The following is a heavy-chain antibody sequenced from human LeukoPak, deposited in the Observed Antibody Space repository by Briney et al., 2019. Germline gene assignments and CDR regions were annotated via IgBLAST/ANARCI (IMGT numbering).Heavy chain of an antibody. J-gene: IGHJ4*02. CDR3: ARGASRSFDF. Sequence: ASVKVSCKASGYTFISYEINWVQQATGQGLEWMGWMNPNSGNTGYAQKFQGRVTFTRDTSINTAYMELSSLRSGDTAVYYCARGASRSFDFWGQGTLVTVSS. V-gene: IGHV1-8*03. CDR2: MNPNSGNT. CDR1: GYTFISYE.